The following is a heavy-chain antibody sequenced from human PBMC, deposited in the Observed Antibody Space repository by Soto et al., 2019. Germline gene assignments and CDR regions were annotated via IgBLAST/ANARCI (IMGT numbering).Heavy chain of an antibody. V-gene: IGHV5-51*01. Sequence: GASLKISCKASGYIFIDYWIGWVRQMPGKGLEWMGIVYPRDSGTRYSPSFQGQVTISADRSTGTAFLQWRSLKASDTALYYCARPPLPGYSIHFNSWGQGTLVTVSS. CDR1: GYIFIDYW. CDR2: VYPRDSGT. D-gene: IGHD2-15*01. CDR3: ARPPLPGYSIHFNS. J-gene: IGHJ4*02.